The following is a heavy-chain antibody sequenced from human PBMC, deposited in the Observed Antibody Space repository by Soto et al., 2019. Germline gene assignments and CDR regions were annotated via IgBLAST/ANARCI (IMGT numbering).Heavy chain of an antibody. CDR3: ATILNRAFET. D-gene: IGHD3-3*01. J-gene: IGHJ3*02. CDR2: IKQDGTEK. CDR1: GFTFSSHW. Sequence: EVQLVESGGGLVQPGGSLRLSCAASGFTFSSHWMSWVRQAPGRGLEWMGNIKQDGTEKAYVDSVKDRFTISRDNARNSVFLQMDRLRADETAVYYCATILNRAFETWGQGTMVTVSS. V-gene: IGHV3-7*01.